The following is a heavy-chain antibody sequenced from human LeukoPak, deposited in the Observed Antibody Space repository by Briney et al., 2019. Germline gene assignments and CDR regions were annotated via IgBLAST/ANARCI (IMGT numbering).Heavy chain of an antibody. CDR3: ASPAVWGELSLRY. V-gene: IGHV3-23*01. CDR2: ISGSGAST. CDR1: SFTFSSYG. Sequence: GGSLRLSCAASSFTFSSYGMSWVRQAPGKGLEWVSAISGSGASTYYADSVKGRFTISRDNSKNTVYLQMNSLRAEDTAVYYCASPAVWGELSLRYWGQGTLVTVSP. D-gene: IGHD3-16*02. J-gene: IGHJ4*02.